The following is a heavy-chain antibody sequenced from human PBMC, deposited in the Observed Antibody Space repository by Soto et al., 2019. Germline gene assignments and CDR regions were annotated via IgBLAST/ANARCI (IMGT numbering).Heavy chain of an antibody. Sequence: QLQLQESGPGLVKPSETLSLICTVSGGSIASSLYYWGWVRQSPGKGLEWIESIYYSGSTHYNPSPKSRVTVSVDTSKNQFSLKLTSVTAADTAVYFCVSHSNYIVVSGSFFDYWSQGTLVTVSS. V-gene: IGHV4-39*01. CDR1: GGSIASSLYY. D-gene: IGHD6-19*01. CDR3: VSHSNYIVVSGSFFDY. CDR2: IYYSGST. J-gene: IGHJ4*02.